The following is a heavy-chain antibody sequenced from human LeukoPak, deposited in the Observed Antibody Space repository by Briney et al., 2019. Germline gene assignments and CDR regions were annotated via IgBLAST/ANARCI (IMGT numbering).Heavy chain of an antibody. CDR3: AREERGLRDAFDI. D-gene: IGHD5-12*01. Sequence: PSETLSLTCTVSGYSISSGYYWGWIRQPPGKGLEWIGSIYHSGSAYYNPSLKSRVTISVDTSKNQFSLKLSSVTAADTAVYYCAREERGLRDAFDIWGQGTMVTVSS. CDR1: GYSISSGYY. J-gene: IGHJ3*02. V-gene: IGHV4-38-2*02. CDR2: IYHSGSA.